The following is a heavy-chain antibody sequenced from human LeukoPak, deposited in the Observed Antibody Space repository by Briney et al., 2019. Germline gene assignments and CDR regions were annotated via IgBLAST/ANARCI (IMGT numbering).Heavy chain of an antibody. CDR1: GYTFTSYA. J-gene: IGHJ3*02. D-gene: IGHD4-17*01. V-gene: IGHV7-4-1*02. CDR2: INTNTGNP. CDR3: ARVGGDYVLDAFDI. Sequence: GASVKVSRKASGYTFTSYAMNWVRQAPGQGLEWMGWINTNTGNPTYAQGFTGRFVFSLNTSVSTAYLQISSLKAEDTAVYYCARVGGDYVLDAFDIWGQGTMVTVSS.